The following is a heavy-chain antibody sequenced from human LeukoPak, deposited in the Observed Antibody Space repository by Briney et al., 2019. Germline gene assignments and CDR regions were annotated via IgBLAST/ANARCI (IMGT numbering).Heavy chain of an antibody. CDR3: ARGDYDYGDYEGFDY. D-gene: IGHD4-17*01. V-gene: IGHV3-7*01. J-gene: IGHJ4*02. CDR1: GFTFSSYW. CDR2: IKQDGSEK. Sequence: GGSLRLSCAASGFTFSSYWMSWVRQAPGKGLEWVANIKQDGSEKYYVDSVKGRFTISRDNAKNPLYLQMNSLRAEDTAVYYCARGDYDYGDYEGFDYWGQGTLVTVSS.